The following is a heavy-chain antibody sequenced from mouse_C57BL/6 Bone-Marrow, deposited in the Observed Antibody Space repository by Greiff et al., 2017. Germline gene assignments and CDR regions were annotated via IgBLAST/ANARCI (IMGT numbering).Heavy chain of an antibody. CDR1: GFTFSSYA. J-gene: IGHJ1*03. Sequence: EVKVVESGGGLVKPGGSLKLSCAASGFTFSSYAMSWVRQTPEKRLEWVATISDGGGYTYYPDNVKGRFPFSTDNAKNNLYLPLSHLKTENSAMYSCARYPTVGVWYFDVWGTGTTLTVSS. CDR2: ISDGGGYT. CDR3: ARYPTVGVWYFDV. V-gene: IGHV5-4*03.